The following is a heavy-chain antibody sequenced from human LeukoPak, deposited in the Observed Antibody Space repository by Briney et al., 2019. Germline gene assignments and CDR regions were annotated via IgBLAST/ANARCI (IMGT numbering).Heavy chain of an antibody. Sequence: SVKVSCKASGGTFSTYSITWVRQAPGQGLEWMGGIIPNFGTPNYAQKFQGRVTITADGSTSTVYMELSSLRSEDTAVYYCARAPPRYDRYYFDYWGQGTLVTVSS. CDR2: IIPNFGTP. CDR1: GGTFSTYS. D-gene: IGHD3-16*02. J-gene: IGHJ4*02. CDR3: ARAPPRYDRYYFDY. V-gene: IGHV1-69*13.